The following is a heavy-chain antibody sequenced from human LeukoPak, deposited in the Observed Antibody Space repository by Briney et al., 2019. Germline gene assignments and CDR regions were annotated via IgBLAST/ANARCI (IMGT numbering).Heavy chain of an antibody. V-gene: IGHV3-30-3*01. J-gene: IGHJ4*02. D-gene: IGHD3-22*01. CDR2: ISYDGSNK. CDR1: GFTFSSYA. CDR3: ARMRGYYYGFDY. Sequence: GGSLRLSCAASGFTFSSYAMHWVRQAPGKGLEWVAVISYDGSNKYYADSVKGRFTISRDNSKNTLYLQMNSLRAEDTAVYYCARMRGYYYGFDYWGQGTLVTVPS.